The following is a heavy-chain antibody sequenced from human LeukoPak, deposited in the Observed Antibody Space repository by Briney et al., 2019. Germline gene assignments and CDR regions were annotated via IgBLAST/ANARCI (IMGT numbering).Heavy chain of an antibody. CDR1: GGTFSSYA. D-gene: IGHD4-17*01. Sequence: WASVTVSCKASGGTFSSYAISWVRQAPGQGLQGMGGLIPSFGTASYPQKFQGRVTITADESTSTAYMELSSLRSEDTAVYYCARGYYGDGSTGYVAFDIWGQGTMVAVSS. V-gene: IGHV1-69*13. J-gene: IGHJ3*02. CDR3: ARGYYGDGSTGYVAFDI. CDR2: LIPSFGTA.